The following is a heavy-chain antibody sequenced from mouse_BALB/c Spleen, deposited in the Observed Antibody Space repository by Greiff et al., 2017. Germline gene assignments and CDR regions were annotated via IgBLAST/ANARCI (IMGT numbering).Heavy chain of an antibody. V-gene: IGHV3-8*02. J-gene: IGHJ1*01. CDR3: ARYGYGSSYDWYFDV. Sequence: EVMLVESGPSLVKPSQTLSLTCSVTGDSITSGYWNWIRKFPGNKLEYMGYISYSGSTYYNPSLKSRISITRDTSKNQYYLQLNSVTTEDTATYYCARYGYGSSYDWYFDVWGAGTTVTVS. CDR2: ISYSGST. D-gene: IGHD1-1*01. CDR1: GDSITSGY.